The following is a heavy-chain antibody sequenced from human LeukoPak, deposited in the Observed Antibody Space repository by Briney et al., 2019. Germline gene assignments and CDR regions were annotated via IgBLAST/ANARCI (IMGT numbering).Heavy chain of an antibody. CDR3: ARDSQNAYDSSGKGGRYFDY. J-gene: IGHJ4*02. V-gene: IGHV3-7*01. CDR1: GFTFSSYW. D-gene: IGHD3-22*01. CDR2: IKQDGSGK. Sequence: GGSLRLSCAASGFTFSSYWMSWVRQAPGKGLEWVANIKQDGSGKYYVDSVKGRFTISRDNAKNSLYLQMNSLRAEDTAVYYCARDSQNAYDSSGKGGRYFDYWGQGTLVTVSS.